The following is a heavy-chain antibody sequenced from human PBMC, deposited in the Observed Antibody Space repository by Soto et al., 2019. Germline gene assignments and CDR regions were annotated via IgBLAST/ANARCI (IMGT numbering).Heavy chain of an antibody. CDR2: ISSSSSYI. J-gene: IGHJ6*02. Sequence: EVQLVESGGGLVKPGGSLRLSCAASGFTFSSYSMNWVRQAPGKGLECVSSISSSSSYIYYADSVKGRFTISRDNAKNSLYLQMNSLRAEDTAVYYCARDPDTAMVTGYYYYGMEVWGQGTTVTVSS. CDR3: ARDPDTAMVTGYYYYGMEV. D-gene: IGHD5-18*01. CDR1: GFTFSSYS. V-gene: IGHV3-21*01.